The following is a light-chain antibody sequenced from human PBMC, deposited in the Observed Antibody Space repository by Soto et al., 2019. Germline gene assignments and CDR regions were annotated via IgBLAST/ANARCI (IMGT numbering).Light chain of an antibody. CDR2: GAS. J-gene: IGKJ5*01. CDR3: QQYVTSAIT. CDR1: QGVGY. V-gene: IGKV3-20*01. Sequence: EVVLTQSPGTLSLSPGEGATLSCRASQGVGYLAWYQQKPGQAPRLLIYGASTRATGIPARFSGSGSGTDFTLTISRLEAEDFAVYYCQQYVTSAITFGQGTRLEIK.